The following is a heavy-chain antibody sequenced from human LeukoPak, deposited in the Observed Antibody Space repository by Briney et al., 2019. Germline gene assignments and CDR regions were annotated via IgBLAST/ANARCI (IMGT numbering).Heavy chain of an antibody. Sequence: SETLSLTCTVSGGSISSYYWSWIRQPAGKGLEWIGRIYTSGSTNYNPSLKSRGTMSVYTSKNQFSLKLSSVTAADTAVYYCARGYYDSSGLDYWGQGTLVTVSS. CDR1: GGSISSYY. CDR3: ARGYYDSSGLDY. V-gene: IGHV4-4*07. CDR2: IYTSGST. J-gene: IGHJ4*02. D-gene: IGHD3-22*01.